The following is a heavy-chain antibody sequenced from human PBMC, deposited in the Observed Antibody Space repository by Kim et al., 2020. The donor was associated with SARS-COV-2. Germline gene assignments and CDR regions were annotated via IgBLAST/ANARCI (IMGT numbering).Heavy chain of an antibody. Sequence: YSESTDYTHSLESRVTISVDTSKNQFSLKLSSVTAAETAVYYCARESGDYWGQGTLVTVSS. CDR2: YSEST. J-gene: IGHJ4*02. V-gene: IGHV4-59*01. CDR3: ARESGDY. D-gene: IGHD3-10*01.